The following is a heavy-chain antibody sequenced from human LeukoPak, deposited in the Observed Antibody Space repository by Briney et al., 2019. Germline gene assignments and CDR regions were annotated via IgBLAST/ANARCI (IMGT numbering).Heavy chain of an antibody. Sequence: GASVKVSCKASGYTFTGYYMHWVRQATGQGLEWMGWMNPNSGNTGYAQKFQGRVTITRNTSISTAYMELSSLRSEDTAVYYCARAAGEGYRIDIWGQGTMVTVSS. J-gene: IGHJ3*02. CDR2: MNPNSGNT. CDR3: ARAAGEGYRIDI. D-gene: IGHD5-12*01. CDR1: GYTFTGYY. V-gene: IGHV1-8*03.